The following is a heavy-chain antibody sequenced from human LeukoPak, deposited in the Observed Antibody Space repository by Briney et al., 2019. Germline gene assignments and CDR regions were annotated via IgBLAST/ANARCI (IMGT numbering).Heavy chain of an antibody. CDR1: GGSVSSYY. Sequence: SETLSLTCTVSGGSVSSYYWSWIRQSVGKGLEWIERIYTSGSTNYNPSLKSRVTMSVDTSKNQFSLKLTSVTAADTAVYYCAREDYGDYHYYSLDYWGRGALVTVSS. D-gene: IGHD4-17*01. V-gene: IGHV4-4*07. CDR2: IYTSGST. J-gene: IGHJ4*02. CDR3: AREDYGDYHYYSLDY.